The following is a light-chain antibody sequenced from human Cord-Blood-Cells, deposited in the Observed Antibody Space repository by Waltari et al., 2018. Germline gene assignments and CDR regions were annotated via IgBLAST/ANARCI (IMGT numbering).Light chain of an antibody. CDR1: QSISSY. V-gene: IGKV1-39*01. J-gene: IGKJ3*01. CDR2: AAS. Sequence: DIQMTQFPSSLSASVVDRVTITCRASQSISSYLNWYQQKPGKAPKLLIYAASSLHSGVPSRFSGSGSGTDFTLTISSLQPEDFATYYCQQSYSTPFTFGPGTKVDIK. CDR3: QQSYSTPFT.